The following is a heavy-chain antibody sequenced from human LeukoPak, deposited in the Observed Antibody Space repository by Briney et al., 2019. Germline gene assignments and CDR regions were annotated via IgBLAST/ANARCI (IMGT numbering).Heavy chain of an antibody. CDR3: ARGVTDYGDYTDAFDI. D-gene: IGHD4-17*01. CDR2: IIPILGIA. CDR1: GGTFSSYA. Sequence: KVSCKASGGTFSSYAISWVRQAPGQGLEWMGRIIPILGIANYAQKFRGRVTITADKSTSTAYMELSSLRSEDTAVYYCARGVTDYGDYTDAFDIWGQGTMVTVSS. V-gene: IGHV1-69*04. J-gene: IGHJ3*02.